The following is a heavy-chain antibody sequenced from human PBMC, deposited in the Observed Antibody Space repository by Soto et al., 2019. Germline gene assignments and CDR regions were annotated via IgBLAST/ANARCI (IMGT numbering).Heavy chain of an antibody. V-gene: IGHV1-18*01. J-gene: IGHJ6*02. Sequence: QVQLVQSGAEVKKPGASVKVSCKASGYTFTSYGLTWVRQAPGQGLEWMGWISAYNGNTNYAQKLQGRVTMTTDTSTTTAYMELRSLRSDDTAVYYCARSPAAFYYYYGMDLWGQGTTVTVSS. D-gene: IGHD6-25*01. CDR3: ARSPAAFYYYYGMDL. CDR2: ISAYNGNT. CDR1: GYTFTSYG.